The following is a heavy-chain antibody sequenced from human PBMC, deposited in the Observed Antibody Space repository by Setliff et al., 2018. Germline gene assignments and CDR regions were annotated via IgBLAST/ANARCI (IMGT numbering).Heavy chain of an antibody. CDR3: AIGTLSICTGGNCPNAFDV. V-gene: IGHV1-18*01. CDR2: ISSYNGHT. J-gene: IGHJ3*01. Sequence: ASVKVSCKTSGYTFTNYGLSWVRQAPGQGLEWMGWISSYNGHTNYAPKVQGRVTMTTDTSTGTASMELRSLRSDDTAIYYCAIGTLSICTGGNCPNAFDVWGQGTVVTVSS. CDR1: GYTFTNYG. D-gene: IGHD2-8*02.